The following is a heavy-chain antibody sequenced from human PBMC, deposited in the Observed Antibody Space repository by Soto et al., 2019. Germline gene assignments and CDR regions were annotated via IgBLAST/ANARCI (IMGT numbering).Heavy chain of an antibody. Sequence: QVQLVQSGAEVKKPGASVKVSCKASGYTFTSYGISWVRQAPGQGLEWMGWISAYNVNTNYAQKLQGRGTMTKDTATSTAYMELRSLSCDDTAVDYCARESSRSCHDYWGQGTLITVSS. V-gene: IGHV1-18*01. J-gene: IGHJ4*02. CDR3: ARESSRSCHDY. CDR2: ISAYNVNT. CDR1: GYTFTSYG. D-gene: IGHD6-13*01.